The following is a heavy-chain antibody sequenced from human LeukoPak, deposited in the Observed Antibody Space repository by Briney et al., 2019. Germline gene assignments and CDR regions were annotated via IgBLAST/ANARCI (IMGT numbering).Heavy chain of an antibody. V-gene: IGHV4-38-2*01. CDR3: ARNTSAWSPLEETQSAPHCFDS. CDR2: TYNTGST. CDR1: GNFISRGYY. Sequence: SETLSLTCGVSGNFISRGYYWAWIRQPPGKGLEWIGSTYNTGSTYYNPSLNSRVTMSIDTSKNQFSLKLSSVTAADTAVYYCARNTSAWSPLEETQSAPHCFDSWGQGTLVTVSS. D-gene: IGHD6-19*01. J-gene: IGHJ4*02.